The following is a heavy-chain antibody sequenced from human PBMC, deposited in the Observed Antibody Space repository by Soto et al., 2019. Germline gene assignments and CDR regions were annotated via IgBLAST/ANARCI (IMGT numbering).Heavy chain of an antibody. CDR3: GRELRYFDWFPRGAFDI. CDR1: GFTVSSNY. D-gene: IGHD3-9*01. J-gene: IGHJ3*02. V-gene: IGHV3-53*01. Sequence: GGSLRLSCAASGFTVSSNYMSWVRQAPGKGLEWVSVIYSGGSTYYADSVKGRFTISRDNSKNTLYLQMNSLRAEDTAVYYCGRELRYFDWFPRGAFDIRGQGTMVTVSS. CDR2: IYSGGST.